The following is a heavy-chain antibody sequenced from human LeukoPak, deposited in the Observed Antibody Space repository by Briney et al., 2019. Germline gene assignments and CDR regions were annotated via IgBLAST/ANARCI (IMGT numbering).Heavy chain of an antibody. V-gene: IGHV4-59*01. Sequence: PSETLSLTCTVSGGSISSYYWSWIRQPPGKGLEWIGYIYYSGSTNYNPSLKSRVTISVDTSKNRFSLKLSSVTAADTAVYYCARDLYGSGSYFGYWGQGTLVTVSS. D-gene: IGHD3-10*01. CDR2: IYYSGST. J-gene: IGHJ4*02. CDR1: GGSISSYY. CDR3: ARDLYGSGSYFGY.